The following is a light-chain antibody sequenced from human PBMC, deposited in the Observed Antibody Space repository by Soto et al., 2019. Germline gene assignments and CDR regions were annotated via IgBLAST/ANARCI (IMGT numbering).Light chain of an antibody. CDR3: QQYSVSVT. J-gene: IGKJ1*01. Sequence: DIQMNQSPSTLSASLGDRVTIACRASQSVSPWLAWYQQKPGKAPKLLINGASTLQAGVPSRFSGSGSGTDFTLTISSLQPDDFATYYCQQYSVSVTFGQGTKV. V-gene: IGKV1-5*01. CDR2: GAS. CDR1: QSVSPW.